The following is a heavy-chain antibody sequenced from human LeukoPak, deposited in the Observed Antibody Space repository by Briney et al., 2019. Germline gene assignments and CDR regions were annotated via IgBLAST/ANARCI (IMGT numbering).Heavy chain of an antibody. D-gene: IGHD3-22*01. J-gene: IGHJ4*02. CDR3: ARADSSGYSLDENFDY. CDR2: IIPIFAIV. Sequence: AASVKVSCKASGGTLSSYALNWVRQSPGQGPKWIGRIIPIFAIVNYAQNFQGRVTITADKSTNTAYMELSSLRFEDTAFYYCARADSSGYSLDENFDYWGQGTLVTVSS. CDR1: GGTLSSYA. V-gene: IGHV1-69*04.